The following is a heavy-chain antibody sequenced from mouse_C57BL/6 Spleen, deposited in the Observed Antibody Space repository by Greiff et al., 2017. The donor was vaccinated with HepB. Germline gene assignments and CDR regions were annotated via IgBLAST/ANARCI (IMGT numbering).Heavy chain of an antibody. D-gene: IGHD1-1*01. CDR1: GFTFTDYY. Sequence: EVMLVESGGGLVQPGGSLSLSCAASGFTFTDYYMSWVRQPPGKALEWLGFIRNKANGYTTEYSASVKGRVTISRDNSQIILYLQMNALRAEDSATYYCARSRTYYGSTCYFDVWGTGTTVTVSS. J-gene: IGHJ1*03. CDR2: IRNKANGYTT. CDR3: ARSRTYYGSTCYFDV. V-gene: IGHV7-3*01.